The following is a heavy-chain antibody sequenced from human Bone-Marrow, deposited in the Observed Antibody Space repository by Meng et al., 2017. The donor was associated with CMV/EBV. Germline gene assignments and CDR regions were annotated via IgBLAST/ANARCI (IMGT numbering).Heavy chain of an antibody. Sequence: ASVKVSCKASGYTFTSYGISWVRQAPGQGLEWMGWISAYNGNTNYAQKFQGRVTMTRDTSISTAYMELSRLRSDDTAVYYCARGGIVVVPAANDYWGQGTPVTVPS. D-gene: IGHD2-2*01. CDR3: ARGGIVVVPAANDY. CDR1: GYTFTSYG. CDR2: ISAYNGNT. V-gene: IGHV1-18*01. J-gene: IGHJ4*02.